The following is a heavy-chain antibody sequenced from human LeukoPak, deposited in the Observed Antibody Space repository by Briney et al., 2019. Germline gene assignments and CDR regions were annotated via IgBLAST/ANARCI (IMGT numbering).Heavy chain of an antibody. CDR2: LNPNSGGT. V-gene: IGHV1-2*02. J-gene: IGHJ6*02. D-gene: IGHD3-10*01. CDR3: ARGWFGELLPRHYYYYYGMDV. CDR1: GYTFTGYY. Sequence: GGSVKVSCKASGYTFTGYYMHWVRQAPGQGLEWMGWLNPNSGGTNYAQKFQGRVTMTRDTSISTAYMELSRLRSDDTAVYYCARGWFGELLPRHYYYYYGMDVWGQGTTVTVSS.